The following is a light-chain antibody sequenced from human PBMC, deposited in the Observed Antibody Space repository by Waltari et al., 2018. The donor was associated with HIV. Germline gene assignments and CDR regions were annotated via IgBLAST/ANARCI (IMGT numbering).Light chain of an antibody. CDR3: QQTHSFPLT. V-gene: IGKV1-12*01. CDR2: GAS. CDR1: EGISNW. Sequence: DVQMTPSPPSISASIGDSVTITCRASEGISNWLAWYQQKPGKAPKLLIHGASNLQSGVPSRFSGSGSGTQFSLTISGLQPEDFSTYYCQQTHSFPLTFGPGTILDVK. J-gene: IGKJ2*01.